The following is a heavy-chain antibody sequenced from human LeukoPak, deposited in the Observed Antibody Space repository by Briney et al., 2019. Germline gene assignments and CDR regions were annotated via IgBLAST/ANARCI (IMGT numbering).Heavy chain of an antibody. D-gene: IGHD3-10*01. Sequence: SETLSLTCAVYGGSFSGYYWSWIRQPPGKGLEWIGEMNHSGSTNYNPSLKSRVTISVDTSKNQFSLKLSSVTAADTAVYYCASYEYYYGSEYFQHWGQGTLVTVSS. CDR1: GGSFSGYY. V-gene: IGHV4-34*01. CDR2: MNHSGST. CDR3: ASYEYYYGSEYFQH. J-gene: IGHJ1*01.